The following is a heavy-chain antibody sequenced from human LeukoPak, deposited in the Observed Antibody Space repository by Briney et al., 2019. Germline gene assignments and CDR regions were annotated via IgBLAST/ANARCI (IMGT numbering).Heavy chain of an antibody. Sequence: GGSLRLSCAASGFTFSSYSMNWVRQAPGKGLEWVSSISSSSSYIYYVDSVKGRFTISRANAKKSLYLQMNSLRAEDTAVYYCARDRIVQAFDIWGQGTMVTVSS. J-gene: IGHJ3*02. CDR1: GFTFSSYS. D-gene: IGHD2/OR15-2a*01. CDR3: ARDRIVQAFDI. V-gene: IGHV3-21*01. CDR2: ISSSSSYI.